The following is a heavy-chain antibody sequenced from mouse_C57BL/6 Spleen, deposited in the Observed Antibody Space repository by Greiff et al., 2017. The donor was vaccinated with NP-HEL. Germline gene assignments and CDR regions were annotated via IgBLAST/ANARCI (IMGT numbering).Heavy chain of an antibody. CDR1: GYTFTSYW. Sequence: VQLQQPGAELVMPGASVKLSCKASGYTFTSYWMHWVKQRPGQGLEWIGEIDPSDSYTNYNQKFKGKSTLTVDKSSSTAYMQLSSLTSEDSAVYYCARKEMVTTFDVWGTGTTVTVSS. J-gene: IGHJ1*03. CDR3: ARKEMVTTFDV. D-gene: IGHD2-2*01. CDR2: IDPSDSYT. V-gene: IGHV1-69*01.